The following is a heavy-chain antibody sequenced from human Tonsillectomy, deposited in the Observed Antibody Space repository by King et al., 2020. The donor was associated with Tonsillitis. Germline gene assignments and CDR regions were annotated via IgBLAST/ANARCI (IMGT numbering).Heavy chain of an antibody. D-gene: IGHD1-1*01. CDR1: GGTFSSYA. Sequence: QLVQSGAEVKKPGSSVKVSCKASGGTFSSYAITWVRQAPGQGLEWMGGIIPIFGTTNFAQKFQGRVTITADESTSTPYMELSSLRSEDTAVYYCARQTGPYNWFDPWGQGTLVTVSS. V-gene: IGHV1-69*01. J-gene: IGHJ5*02. CDR2: IIPIFGTT. CDR3: ARQTGPYNWFDP.